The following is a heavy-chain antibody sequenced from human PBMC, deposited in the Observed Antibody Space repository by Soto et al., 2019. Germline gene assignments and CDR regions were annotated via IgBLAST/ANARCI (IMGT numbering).Heavy chain of an antibody. CDR2: INPKSGGT. Sequence: ASVKVSCKASGYTFSGYYMHWVRQAPGQGLEWMGWINPKSGGTKYAQKFQGRVTMTRDTSISTAYMELSSLRYGDTAVYYCARTYYYDSSGYYCIGYWGQGTQVTVSS. V-gene: IGHV1-2*02. J-gene: IGHJ4*02. CDR1: GYTFSGYY. D-gene: IGHD3-22*01. CDR3: ARTYYYDSSGYYCIGY.